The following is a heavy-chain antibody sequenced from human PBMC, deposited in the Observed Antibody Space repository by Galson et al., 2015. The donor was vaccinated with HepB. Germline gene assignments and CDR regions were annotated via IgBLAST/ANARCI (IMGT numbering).Heavy chain of an antibody. CDR2: ISGSGAFT. Sequence: SLRLSCAASGFNFKSHTMSWVRQAPGKGLEWVSAISGSGAFTYYAASVKGRFTISRDNSKNTLYLQMTSLRVEDTAIYYCAKDSVSGSYLPTYFDYWGQGALVTVSS. CDR3: AKDSVSGSYLPTYFDY. V-gene: IGHV3-23*01. D-gene: IGHD1-26*01. CDR1: GFNFKSHT. J-gene: IGHJ4*02.